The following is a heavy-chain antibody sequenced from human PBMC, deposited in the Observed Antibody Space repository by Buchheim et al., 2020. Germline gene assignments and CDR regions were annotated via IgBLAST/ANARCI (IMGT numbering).Heavy chain of an antibody. J-gene: IGHJ5*02. CDR2: IDHGGST. Sequence: QVQLQQWGAGLLKPSETLSLTCAIYDGSFSGYQWSWIRQPPGKGLEWIGEIDHGGSTNYNPSLKSRATISLDTSENQFSLKLTSVTAADTAVYYCARMYYYDSSGLLFDPWGQG. D-gene: IGHD3-22*01. CDR3: ARMYYYDSSGLLFDP. CDR1: DGSFSGYQ. V-gene: IGHV4-34*01.